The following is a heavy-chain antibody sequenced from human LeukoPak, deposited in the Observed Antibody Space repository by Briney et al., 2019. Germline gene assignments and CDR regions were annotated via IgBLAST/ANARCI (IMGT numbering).Heavy chain of an antibody. V-gene: IGHV3-23*01. D-gene: IGHD1-7*01. J-gene: IGHJ4*02. CDR3: ARDSIHRRTTPFDY. CDR2: ISFSGGST. CDR1: GFTFSTYG. Sequence: GGTLRLSCAASGFTFSTYGMSWVRQAPGKGLEWVSGISFSGGSTYYADSVKGRFTISRDNSKNTLFLQMNSLRAEDTALYYCARDSIHRRTTPFDYWGQGTLVTVSS.